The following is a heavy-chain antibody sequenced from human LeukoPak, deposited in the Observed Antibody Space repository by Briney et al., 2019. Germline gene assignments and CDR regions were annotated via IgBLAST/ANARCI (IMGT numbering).Heavy chain of an antibody. CDR1: RFTFDDYG. CDR3: ARGYRSSSFGYYY. Sequence: GGSLRLSCAASRFTFDDYGMSWVRQAPGKGLEWVSGINWNGGSTGYADSVKGRFTIARDNAKNSLYLQMNSLRAEDTALYYCARGYRSSSFGYYYWGQGTLVTVSS. D-gene: IGHD6-6*01. V-gene: IGHV3-20*04. J-gene: IGHJ4*02. CDR2: INWNGGST.